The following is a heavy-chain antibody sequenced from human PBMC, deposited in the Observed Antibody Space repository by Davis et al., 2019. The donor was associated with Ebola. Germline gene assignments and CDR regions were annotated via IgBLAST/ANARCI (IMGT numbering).Heavy chain of an antibody. CDR3: ASGTLPGWSNYYYYMDV. D-gene: IGHD2-15*01. J-gene: IGHJ6*03. V-gene: IGHV4-61*01. Sequence: PSETLSLTCTVSGGSVSSGSYYWSWIRQPPGKGLEWIGYIYYSGSTNYNPSLKSRVTISVDTSKNQFSLKLSSVTAADTAVYYCASGTLPGWSNYYYYMDVWGKGTTVTVSS. CDR2: IYYSGST. CDR1: GGSVSSGSYY.